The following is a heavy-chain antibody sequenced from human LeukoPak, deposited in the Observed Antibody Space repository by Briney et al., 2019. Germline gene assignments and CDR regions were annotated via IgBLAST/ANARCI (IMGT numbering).Heavy chain of an antibody. J-gene: IGHJ4*02. Sequence: GGSLRLSCAASGFTFSSYAMSWVRQAPGKGLEWVSAISGSGGSTYYADSVKGRFTISRDNSKNTLYLQTNSLRAEDTAVYYCAKDHSLIVVVPAANWNWGQGTLVTVSS. CDR2: ISGSGGST. CDR3: AKDHSLIVVVPAANWN. D-gene: IGHD2-2*01. CDR1: GFTFSSYA. V-gene: IGHV3-23*01.